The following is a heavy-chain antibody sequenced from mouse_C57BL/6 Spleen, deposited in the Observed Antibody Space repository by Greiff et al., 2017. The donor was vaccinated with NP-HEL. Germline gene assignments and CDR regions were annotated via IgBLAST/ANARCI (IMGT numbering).Heavy chain of an antibody. Sequence: EVQGVESGGGLVQPKGSLKLSCAASGFSFNTYAMNWVRQAPGKGLEWVARIRSKSNNYATYYADSVKDRFTISRDDSESMLYLQMNNLKTEDTAMYYCVRGSYWYCDVWGTGTTVTVSS. CDR1: GFSFNTYA. CDR2: IRSKSNNYAT. V-gene: IGHV10-1*01. J-gene: IGHJ1*03. CDR3: VRGSYWYCDV.